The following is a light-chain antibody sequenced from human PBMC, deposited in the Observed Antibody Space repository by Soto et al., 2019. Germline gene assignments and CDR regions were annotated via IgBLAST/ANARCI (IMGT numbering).Light chain of an antibody. CDR1: SRDVGGSNY. V-gene: IGLV2-14*01. Sequence: QSALIQPASVSGSPEQSITISCTGTSRDVGGSNYVSWYQHHPHRAPKLLIYEVSYRPSGVSSRFSGSKSGNTASLTISGLQAEDEADYYCSSYTSSNTLEVFGVGTKLTVL. CDR2: EVS. CDR3: SSYTSSNTLEV. J-gene: IGLJ2*01.